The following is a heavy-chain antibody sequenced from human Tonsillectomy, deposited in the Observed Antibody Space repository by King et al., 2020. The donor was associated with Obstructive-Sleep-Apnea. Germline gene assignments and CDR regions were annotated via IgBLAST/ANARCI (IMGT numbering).Heavy chain of an antibody. CDR2: ISWDRGSI. Sequence: VQLVESGGGLVQPGRSLRLSCAASGFTFCDYAMHWGRQAPGKGLEWVSGISWDRGSIGYSDSVQGRFTISRDNAKNSLYLQMNRLRAEDTALYYCAKDVYSSGWSCYFDYWGQGTLVTVSS. V-gene: IGHV3-9*01. J-gene: IGHJ4*02. CDR1: GFTFCDYA. D-gene: IGHD6-19*01. CDR3: AKDVYSSGWSCYFDY.